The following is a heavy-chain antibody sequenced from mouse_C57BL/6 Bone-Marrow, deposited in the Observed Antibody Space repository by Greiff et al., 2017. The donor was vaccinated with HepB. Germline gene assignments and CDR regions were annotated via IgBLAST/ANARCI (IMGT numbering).Heavy chain of an antibody. D-gene: IGHD1-1*01. V-gene: IGHV1-81*01. J-gene: IGHJ3*01. CDR1: GYTFTSYG. Sequence: QVQLQQSGAELARPGASVKLSCKASGYTFTSYGISWVKQRPGQGLEWIGEIYPRSGNTYYNEKFKGKATLTADKSSSTAYMELRSLTSEDSAVYFCARSLGYYGSSDVWFAYWGQGTLVTVSA. CDR3: ARSLGYYGSSDVWFAY. CDR2: IYPRSGNT.